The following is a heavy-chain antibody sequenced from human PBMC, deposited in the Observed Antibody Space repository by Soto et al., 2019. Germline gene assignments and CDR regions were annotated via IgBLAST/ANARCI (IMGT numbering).Heavy chain of an antibody. D-gene: IGHD5-12*01. CDR3: AKNTRSGHDLRVDV. CDR1: GFTFSSYA. Sequence: GGSLRLSCAASGFTFSSYAMSWVRQAPGKGLEWVSAISGSGGSTYYADSVKGRFTISRDNSKNTLYLQMNSLRAEDTAVYYCAKNTRSGHDLRVDVWGQGTTVTVSS. J-gene: IGHJ6*02. V-gene: IGHV3-23*01. CDR2: ISGSGGST.